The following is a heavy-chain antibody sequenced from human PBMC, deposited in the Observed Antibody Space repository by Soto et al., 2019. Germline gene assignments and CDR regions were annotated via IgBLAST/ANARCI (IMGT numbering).Heavy chain of an antibody. CDR1: GFTFSGSA. CDR3: TRWGLGYCSSTSCYASTYYYYGMDV. Sequence: GGSLRLSCAASGFTFSGSAMHWVRQASGKGLEWVGRIRSKANSYATAYAASVKGRFTISRDDSKNTAYLQMNSLKTEDTAVYYCTRWGLGYCSSTSCYASTYYYYGMDVWGQGTTVTVSS. D-gene: IGHD2-2*01. J-gene: IGHJ6*02. CDR2: IRSKANSYAT. V-gene: IGHV3-73*01.